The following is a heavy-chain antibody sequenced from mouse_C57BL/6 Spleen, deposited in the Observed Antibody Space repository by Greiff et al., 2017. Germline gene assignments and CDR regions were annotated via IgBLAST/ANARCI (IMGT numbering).Heavy chain of an antibody. D-gene: IGHD2-5*01. V-gene: IGHV1-50*01. J-gene: IGHJ2*01. CDR2: IAPSDSYT. Sequence: QVQLQQPGAELVKPGASVKLSCKASGYTFTSYWMQWVKQRPGQGLEWIGEIAPSDSYTNYNQKFKGKATLTVDTSSSTAYMQLSSLTSEDSAVYYCARTYYSNYGDYWGQGTTLTVSS. CDR1: GYTFTSYW. CDR3: ARTYYSNYGDY.